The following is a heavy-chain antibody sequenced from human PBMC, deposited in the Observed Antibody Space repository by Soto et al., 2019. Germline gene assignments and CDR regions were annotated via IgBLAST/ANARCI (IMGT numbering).Heavy chain of an antibody. CDR3: ARHVVATGGRPRYYGMDV. D-gene: IGHD5-12*01. CDR1: GYTFTSYD. Sequence: GASVKFSCQASGYTFTSYDINWVRQATGQGLEWMGWMNPNSGNTGYAQKFQGRVTMTRNTSISTAYMELSSLRSEDTAVYYCARHVVATGGRPRYYGMDVWGQGTTVTVSS. CDR2: MNPNSGNT. J-gene: IGHJ6*02. V-gene: IGHV1-8*01.